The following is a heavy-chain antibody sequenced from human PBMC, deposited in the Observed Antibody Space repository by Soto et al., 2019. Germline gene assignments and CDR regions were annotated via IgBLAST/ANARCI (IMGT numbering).Heavy chain of an antibody. Sequence: EVQLAESGGALVQPGRSLRLSCVASGFTFDDYAIHWVRQTPGKGLEWVSGLTWNGEVIGYADSVKGRFTISRDNAKNSLYLEMNSLRAEDTALYYCVKDSESSGYLTHLDYWGQGTLVTVSS. CDR1: GFTFDDYA. V-gene: IGHV3-9*01. CDR2: LTWNGEVI. D-gene: IGHD3-22*01. CDR3: VKDSESSGYLTHLDY. J-gene: IGHJ4*02.